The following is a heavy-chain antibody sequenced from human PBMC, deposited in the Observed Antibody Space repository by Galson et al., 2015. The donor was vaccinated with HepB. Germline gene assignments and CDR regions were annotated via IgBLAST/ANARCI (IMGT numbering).Heavy chain of an antibody. D-gene: IGHD3-10*01. CDR2: ISSSSSYI. V-gene: IGHV3-21*01. CDR3: ARDRKRITMVRGVQPDYYYYGMDV. J-gene: IGHJ6*02. Sequence: SLRLSCAASGFTFSSYSMNWVRQAPGKGLEWVSSISSSSSYIYYADSVKGRFTISRDNAKNSLYLQMNSLRAEDTAVYYCARDRKRITMVRGVQPDYYYYGMDVWGQGTTVTVSS. CDR1: GFTFSSYS.